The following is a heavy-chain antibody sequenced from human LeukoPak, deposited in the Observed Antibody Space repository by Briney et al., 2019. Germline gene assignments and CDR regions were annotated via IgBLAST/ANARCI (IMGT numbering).Heavy chain of an antibody. CDR3: ARGEDTAMGTDY. Sequence: ASVKVSCKASGYTLTSYDINWVRQATGQGLEWMGWLNPNSGNTGYAQKFQGRVTMTRNTSISTAYMELSSLRSEDTAVYYCARGEDTAMGTDYWGQGTLVTVSS. D-gene: IGHD5-18*01. CDR1: GYTLTSYD. CDR2: LNPNSGNT. V-gene: IGHV1-8*01. J-gene: IGHJ4*02.